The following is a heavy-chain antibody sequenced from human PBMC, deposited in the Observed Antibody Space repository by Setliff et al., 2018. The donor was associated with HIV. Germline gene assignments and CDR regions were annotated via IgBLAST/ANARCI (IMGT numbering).Heavy chain of an antibody. Sequence: GGSLRLSCAASGFTFSSFGMHWVRQAPGKGLEWVSSISSTSTYIYYADSVKGRFTISRDDAKNSLYLQMNSLRSEDTAVYYCAREEYDRDFWGQGTKVTVSS. V-gene: IGHV3-21*04. J-gene: IGHJ3*01. CDR3: AREEYDRDF. D-gene: IGHD3-22*01. CDR2: ISSTSTYI. CDR1: GFTFSSFG.